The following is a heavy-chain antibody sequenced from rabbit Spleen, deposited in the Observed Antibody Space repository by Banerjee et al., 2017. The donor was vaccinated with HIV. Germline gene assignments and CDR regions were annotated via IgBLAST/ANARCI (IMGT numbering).Heavy chain of an antibody. CDR1: GLSFSSRYW. D-gene: IGHD3-1*01. CDR2: IYTGSSGST. CDR3: ARDGDDAGYDFNL. Sequence: QSLEESGGGLVKPGASLTLTCTASGLSFSSRYWISWVRQAPGKGLEWIADIYTGSSGSTYYASWAKGRFTGSKTSSTTVTLQMTSLTAADTATYFCARDGDDAGYDFNLWGLGTLVTVS. V-gene: IGHV1S40*01. J-gene: IGHJ4*01.